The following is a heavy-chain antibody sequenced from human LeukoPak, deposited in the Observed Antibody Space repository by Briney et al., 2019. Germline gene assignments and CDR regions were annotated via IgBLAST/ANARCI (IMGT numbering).Heavy chain of an antibody. CDR1: AGSISSYY. V-gene: IGHV4-59*01. CDR3: ARDHGAAAFDY. Sequence: SETLSLTCTVSAGSISSYYWSWIRQPPGKGLEWIGYIYYSGSTNYNPSLKSRVTISVDTSKNQFSLKLSSVTAADTAVYYCARDHGAAAFDYWGQGTLVTVSS. J-gene: IGHJ4*02. CDR2: IYYSGST. D-gene: IGHD6-13*01.